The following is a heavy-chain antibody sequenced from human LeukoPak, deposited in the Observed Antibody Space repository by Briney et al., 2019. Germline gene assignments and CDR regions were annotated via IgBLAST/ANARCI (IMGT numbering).Heavy chain of an antibody. J-gene: IGHJ4*02. CDR1: GGSISSYY. V-gene: IGHV4-4*07. CDR2: IYTSGST. Sequence: PSETLSLTRTVSGGSISSYYWSWIRQPAGKGLEWIGRIYTSGSTNYNPSLKSRVTMPVDTSKNQFSLKLSSVTAADTAVYYCAGVLGRYSSGWFDYWGQGTLVTVSS. D-gene: IGHD6-19*01. CDR3: AGVLGRYSSGWFDY.